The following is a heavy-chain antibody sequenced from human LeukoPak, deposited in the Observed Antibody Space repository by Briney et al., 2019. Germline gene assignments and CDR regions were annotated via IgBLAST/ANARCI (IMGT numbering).Heavy chain of an antibody. CDR1: GGSFSGYY. V-gene: IGHV4-34*01. Sequence: KPSETLSLTCAVYGGSFSGYYWSWIRQPPGKGLEWIGEINHSGSTNYNPSLKSRVTMSVDTSKNQFSLKLSSVTAADTAVYYCAREGYYDSSGYYSIWGQGTLVTVSS. CDR3: AREGYYDSSGYYSI. J-gene: IGHJ4*02. D-gene: IGHD3-22*01. CDR2: INHSGST.